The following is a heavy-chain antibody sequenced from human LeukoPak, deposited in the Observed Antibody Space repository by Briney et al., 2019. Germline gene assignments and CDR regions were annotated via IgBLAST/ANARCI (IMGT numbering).Heavy chain of an antibody. V-gene: IGHV4-4*07. CDR2: VHARVTT. J-gene: IGHJ5*02. CDR3: TRGGVPGAGNWFDP. D-gene: IGHD1-26*01. CDR1: GGSISNYY. Sequence: SETLSLTCSVSGGSISNYYWNWIRQPAGKGPEWIGRVHARVTTKYNPSLNSRVTMSLDTSRNQFSLKLYSVTAADTAVYYCTRGGVPGAGNWFDPWSQGTLVTVSS.